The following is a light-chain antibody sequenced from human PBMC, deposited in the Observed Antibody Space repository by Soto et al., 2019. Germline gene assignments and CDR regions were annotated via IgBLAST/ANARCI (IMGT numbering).Light chain of an antibody. J-gene: IGLJ3*02. CDR1: SSNIGSNY. V-gene: IGLV1-44*01. CDR2: ANN. CDR3: AAWDDSLNGWV. Sequence: QPVLTQPPSASGTPGQRVTISCSGSSSNIGSNYVYWYQQLPGTAPKLLIYANNQRPSGVPDRFSGSKSGTSASLAISGLQSEDEADYYCAAWDDSLNGWVFGGGTKLTVL.